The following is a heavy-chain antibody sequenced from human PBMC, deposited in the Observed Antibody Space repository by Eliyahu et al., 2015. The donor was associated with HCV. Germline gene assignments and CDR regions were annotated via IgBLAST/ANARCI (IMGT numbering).Heavy chain of an antibody. J-gene: IGHJ6*02. Sequence: QVQLVQSGAEVKKPGASVKVXCXASXYTFPSYYMHWVPQAPGQGLECMGIINPSRGSTSYAQKXQGRVTMTRDTSTSTVYMELSSLRSEDTAVYYCARASVCRGLRCPQGYYYGMDVWGQGTTVTVSS. CDR1: XYTFPSYY. CDR3: ARASVCRGLRCPQGYYYGMDV. D-gene: IGHD4-17*01. V-gene: IGHV1-46*01. CDR2: INPSRGST.